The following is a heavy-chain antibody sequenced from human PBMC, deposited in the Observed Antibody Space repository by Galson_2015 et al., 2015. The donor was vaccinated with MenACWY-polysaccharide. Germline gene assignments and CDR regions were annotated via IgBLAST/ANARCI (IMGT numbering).Heavy chain of an antibody. V-gene: IGHV4-38-2*01. J-gene: IGHJ4*02. D-gene: IGHD1-26*01. CDR1: GYSISSGYY. CDR2: IYHSGST. CDR3: ARVEKYSGSYYILH. Sequence: SETLSLTCAVSGYSISSGYYWGWIRQHPGKGLEWIGSIYHSGSTCYNPSLKSRVTISVDTSKNQFSLKLSSVTAADTAVYYCARVEKYSGSYYILHWGQGTLVTVSS.